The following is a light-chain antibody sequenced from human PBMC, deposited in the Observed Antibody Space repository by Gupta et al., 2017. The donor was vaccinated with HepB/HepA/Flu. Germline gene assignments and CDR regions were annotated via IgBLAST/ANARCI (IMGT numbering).Light chain of an antibody. V-gene: IGLV3-1*01. CDR2: EDN. CDR3: QAWDSIVV. Sequence: SYELIQSPSVSVSPGQTASINCSGDKLGDKYASWYQQKPGQSPLLVIYEDNKRPSGIPERFSSSNSGNTATLTISGTQAMDEADYYCQAWDSIVVFGGGTKLTVL. J-gene: IGLJ3*02. CDR1: KLGDKY.